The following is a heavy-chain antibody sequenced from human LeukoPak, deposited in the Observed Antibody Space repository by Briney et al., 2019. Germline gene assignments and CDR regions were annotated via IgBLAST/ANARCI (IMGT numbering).Heavy chain of an antibody. CDR3: ARLLLAAGTRYFDY. CDR1: GFTFSNYA. V-gene: IGHV3-23*01. J-gene: IGHJ4*02. CDR2: VSGSGGST. D-gene: IGHD6-13*01. Sequence: GGSLRLSCAASGFTFSNYAMNWVRHASGKGMEWISAVSGSGGSTSYADSVKGRFTISRDNSKNTLYLQVNSLRAEDTAVYYCARLLLAAGTRYFDYWGQGTLVTVSS.